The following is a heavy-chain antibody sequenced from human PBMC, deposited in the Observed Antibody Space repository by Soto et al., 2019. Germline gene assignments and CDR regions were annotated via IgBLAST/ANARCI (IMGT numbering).Heavy chain of an antibody. CDR2: ISYDGSNK. CDR1: GFTFSSYA. V-gene: IGHV3-30-3*01. J-gene: IGHJ4*02. D-gene: IGHD6-19*01. Sequence: QVQLVESGGGVVQPGRSLRLSCAASGFTFSSYAMHWVRQAPGKGLEWVAVISYDGSNKYYADSVKGRFTISRDNSKNTLYLQMNSLRAEDTAVYYCAVAGGGPFDYCGQGTLVTVSS. CDR3: AVAGGGPFDY.